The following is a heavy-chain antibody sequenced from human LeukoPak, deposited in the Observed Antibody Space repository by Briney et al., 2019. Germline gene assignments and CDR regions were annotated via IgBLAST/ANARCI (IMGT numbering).Heavy chain of an antibody. Sequence: GGSLRLSCEASESTFSSYSMNWVRQAPGRGLEWVSFISSAGSDKFYADSVRGRFTISRDNAKNSLYLQMNSLRADDTAVYFCAREFGNADTYGNVPLGHWGQGTLVTVSS. CDR2: ISSAGSDK. D-gene: IGHD5-18*01. CDR3: AREFGNADTYGNVPLGH. J-gene: IGHJ4*02. V-gene: IGHV3-21*05. CDR1: ESTFSSYS.